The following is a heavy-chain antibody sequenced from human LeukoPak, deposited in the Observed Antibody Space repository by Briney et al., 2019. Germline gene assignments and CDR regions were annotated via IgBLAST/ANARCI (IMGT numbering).Heavy chain of an antibody. D-gene: IGHD2-2*01. V-gene: IGHV3-9*01. Sequence: GGSLRLSCAASGFTFSSHGMNWVRQAPGKGLEWVSGISWNSGSIGYADSVKGRFTIPRDNAKNSLYLQMNSLRAEDTALYYCAKDNATPDYIVVVPAAMGGAFDIWGQGTMVTVSS. CDR3: AKDNATPDYIVVVPAAMGGAFDI. J-gene: IGHJ3*02. CDR2: ISWNSGSI. CDR1: GFTFSSHG.